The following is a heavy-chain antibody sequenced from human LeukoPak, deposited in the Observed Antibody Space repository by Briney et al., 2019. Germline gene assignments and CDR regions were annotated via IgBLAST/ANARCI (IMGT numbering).Heavy chain of an antibody. CDR3: AREPTSGREPTSGRPLDY. D-gene: IGHD5-12*01. V-gene: IGHV4-59*12. CDR2: IYYSGST. Sequence: SETLSLTCTVSGGSIRSYYWSWIRQPPGKGLEWIGYIYYSGSTKFNPSLKSRASISLDTSGNQFPLKLTSVTAADTAVYYCAREPTSGREPTSGRPLDYWGQGTLVTVSS. CDR1: GGSIRSYY. J-gene: IGHJ4*02.